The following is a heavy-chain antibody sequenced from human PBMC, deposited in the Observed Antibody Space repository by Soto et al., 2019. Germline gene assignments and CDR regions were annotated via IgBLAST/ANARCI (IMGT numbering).Heavy chain of an antibody. CDR1: GGSFSGYY. J-gene: IGHJ4*02. D-gene: IGHD2-15*01. V-gene: IGHV4-34*01. CDR3: ARGQDNAKVGY. CDR2: IHPSGST. Sequence: SETLSLTCAVYGGSFSGYYWSWIRQPPGKGLEWIGEIHPSGSTDYNPSLKSRVTISVDTSRDQFSLNLNSVTAADTAVYYCARGQDNAKVGYWGQGTLVTVS.